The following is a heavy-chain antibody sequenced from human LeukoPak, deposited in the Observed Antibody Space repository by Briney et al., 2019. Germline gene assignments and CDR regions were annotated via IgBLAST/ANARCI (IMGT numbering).Heavy chain of an antibody. CDR1: GFTFSSYG. CDR3: AKAVAATGHYYFGMDV. CDR2: IWFDGSNK. D-gene: IGHD6-19*01. V-gene: IGHV3-33*06. J-gene: IGHJ6*02. Sequence: GGSLRLSCTASGFTFSSYGMHWVRQAPGKGLEWVVVIWFDGSNKYYADSVKGRLTISRDNSKSTLYLQMNSLRAEDTAVYYCAKAVAATGHYYFGMDVWGQGTTVTVSS.